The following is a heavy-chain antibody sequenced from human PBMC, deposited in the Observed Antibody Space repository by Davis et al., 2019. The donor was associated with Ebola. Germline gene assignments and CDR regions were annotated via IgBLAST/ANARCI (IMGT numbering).Heavy chain of an antibody. CDR2: INHSGST. D-gene: IGHD6-13*01. Sequence: MPSETLSLTCAVYGGSFSGYYWSWIRQPPGKGLEWIGEINHSGSTNYNPSLKSRVTISVDTSKNQFSLKLSSVTAADTAVYYCARVTTAGVFDPWGQGTLVTVSS. V-gene: IGHV4-34*01. CDR1: GGSFSGYY. CDR3: ARVTTAGVFDP. J-gene: IGHJ5*02.